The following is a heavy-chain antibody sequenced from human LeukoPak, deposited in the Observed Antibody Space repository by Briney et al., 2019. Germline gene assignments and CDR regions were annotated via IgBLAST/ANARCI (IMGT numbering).Heavy chain of an antibody. J-gene: IGHJ5*02. CDR3: ARDSYASSGLNWFDP. CDR1: GGSISSYY. CDR2: IYTSGST. V-gene: IGHV4-4*07. Sequence: PSETLSLTCTVSGGSISSYYWSWIRQPAGKGLEWIGRIYTSGSTNYNPSLKSRVTMSVDTSKNQFSLKLSSVTAADTVVYYCARDSYASSGLNWFDPSGQGTLVTVSS. D-gene: IGHD3-22*01.